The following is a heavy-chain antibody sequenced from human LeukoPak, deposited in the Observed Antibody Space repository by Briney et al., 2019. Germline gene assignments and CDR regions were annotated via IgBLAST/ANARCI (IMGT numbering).Heavy chain of an antibody. CDR1: GGSFSGYY. V-gene: IGHV4-34*01. CDR2: INHGVGT. D-gene: IGHD3-10*01. J-gene: IGHJ4*02. Sequence: SENLSLTCAVYGGSFSGYYWSWIRQPPEKGLEWIGEINHGVGTNYNPSLKSRLTISVDTSKNQFSLKLSSVIAADTAVYYCARGGYGSGSYYNYWGQGTLVTVSS. CDR3: ARGGYGSGSYYNY.